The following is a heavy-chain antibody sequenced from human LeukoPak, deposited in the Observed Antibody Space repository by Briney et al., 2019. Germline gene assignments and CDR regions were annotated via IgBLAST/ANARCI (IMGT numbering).Heavy chain of an antibody. Sequence: GGSLRLSCAASGFTFDDYGMSWVRQAPGKGLEWVSVIYSGGSTYYADSVKGRFTISRDNSKNTLYLQMNSLRAEDTAVYYCARDYRPYTNNDTLTGYYKYYYYYGMDVWGQGTTVTVSS. V-gene: IGHV3-66*01. CDR2: IYSGGST. J-gene: IGHJ6*02. D-gene: IGHD3-9*01. CDR3: ARDYRPYTNNDTLTGYYKYYYYYGMDV. CDR1: GFTFDDYG.